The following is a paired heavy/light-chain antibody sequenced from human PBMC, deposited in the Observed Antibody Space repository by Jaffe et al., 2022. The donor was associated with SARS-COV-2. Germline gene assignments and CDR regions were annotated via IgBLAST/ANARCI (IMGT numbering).Light chain of an antibody. CDR2: KIS. Sequence: DIVMTQTPLSSPVTLGQPASISCRSSQSLEHSDGNTYLSWLQQRPGQPPRLLISKISNRFSGVPDRFSGSGAGTDFTLKISRVEGEDVGVYYCMQATQFPWTFGQGTKVEIK. CDR3: MQATQFPWT. J-gene: IGKJ1*01. CDR1: QSLEHSDGNTY. V-gene: IGKV2-24*01.
Heavy chain of an antibody. CDR1: GFNFRSYT. Sequence: EVQLLESGGGLVQPGGSLRLSCAASGFNFRSYTMNWVRQAPGGGLEWVSTISDSGSGSSTHYPDSVKGRFTISRDDSESMVFLQVNSLRAEDTATYYCTTRLREHFDYWGQGTLVTVSS. CDR2: ISDSGSGSST. D-gene: IGHD3-16*01. V-gene: IGHV3-23*01. CDR3: TTRLREHFDY. J-gene: IGHJ4*02.